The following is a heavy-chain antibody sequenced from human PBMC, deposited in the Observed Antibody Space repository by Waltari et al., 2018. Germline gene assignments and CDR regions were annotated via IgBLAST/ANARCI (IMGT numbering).Heavy chain of an antibody. Sequence: QLQLQESGPGLVKPSETLSLTCTVSGGSIISSNYYWGWIRQPPGKGLEWIGSIYNSAITYYNPSLKSRVTISLDTSKHQFSLRLSSVTAADTAVYYCARGLGDPDYFDYWGQGTLVTVSS. D-gene: IGHD2-21*02. V-gene: IGHV4-39*01. CDR3: ARGLGDPDYFDY. CDR1: GGSIISSNYY. CDR2: IYNSAIT. J-gene: IGHJ4*02.